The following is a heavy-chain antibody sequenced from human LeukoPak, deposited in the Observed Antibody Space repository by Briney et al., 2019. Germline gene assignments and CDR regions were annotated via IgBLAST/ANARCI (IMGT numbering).Heavy chain of an antibody. J-gene: IGHJ2*01. CDR3: AKLDTAAVGYFDL. Sequence: GGSLRLSCAASGFTFSSYSMNWVRQAPGKGLEWVSSISSSSSYIYYADSVKGRFTISRDNAKNSLYLQMNSLRAEDTALYYCAKLDTAAVGYFDLWGRGTLVTVSS. D-gene: IGHD6-13*01. CDR1: GFTFSSYS. V-gene: IGHV3-21*04. CDR2: ISSSSSYI.